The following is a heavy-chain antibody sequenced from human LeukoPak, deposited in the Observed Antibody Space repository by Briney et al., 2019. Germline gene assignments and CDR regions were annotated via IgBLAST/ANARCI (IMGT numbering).Heavy chain of an antibody. V-gene: IGHV5-10-1*01. CDR1: GYSFTSYW. Sequence: GESLRISCKGSGYSFTSYWISWVRQMPGKGLEWMGRIDPSDSYTNYSPSFQGHVTISADKSISTAYLQWSSLKASDTAMYYCARTSYCSGGSCYSRHNDAFDIWGQGTMVTVSS. D-gene: IGHD2-15*01. J-gene: IGHJ3*02. CDR2: IDPSDSYT. CDR3: ARTSYCSGGSCYSRHNDAFDI.